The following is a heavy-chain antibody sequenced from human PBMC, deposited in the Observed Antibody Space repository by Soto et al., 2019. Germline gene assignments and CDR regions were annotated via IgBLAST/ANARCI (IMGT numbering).Heavy chain of an antibody. CDR1: GLTFSISL. J-gene: IGHJ3*02. CDR3: ATANTPYAFDM. V-gene: IGHV3-7*01. CDR2: INPDGNVQ. Sequence: VQLVESGGGLVQPGESLRLSCTASGLTFSISLMTWVSQAPGEGLEWVSNINPDGNVQHYADSVKERFTISRDNAKNSLFLQMSGLRVEDTAVYYCATANTPYAFDMWGQGTMVTVSS.